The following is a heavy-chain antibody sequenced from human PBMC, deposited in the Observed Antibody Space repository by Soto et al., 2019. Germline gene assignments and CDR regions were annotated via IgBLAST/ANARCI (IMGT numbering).Heavy chain of an antibody. Sequence: PSETLSLTCAVYVGSFNGYYWNWIRQPPGKGLEWIGEINHTGGTHYNPSLKSRVTMSVDTSKNQFSLRLSSVTAADTAIYYCATRITVFGLLIPPFDPWGQGTQVTVPQ. V-gene: IGHV4-34*01. D-gene: IGHD3-3*01. CDR1: VGSFNGYY. J-gene: IGHJ5*02. CDR3: ATRITVFGLLIPPFDP. CDR2: INHTGGT.